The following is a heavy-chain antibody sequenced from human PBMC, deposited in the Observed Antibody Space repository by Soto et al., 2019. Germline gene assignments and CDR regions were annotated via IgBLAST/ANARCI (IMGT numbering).Heavy chain of an antibody. Sequence: EVQLLESGGGLVQPGGSLRLSCAASGFTFNNYSMAWVRKAPGKGLEWVSNIGGRGHTTYYADSVKGRFTVARDNSKRTHSLQMSGLRAEDTAVYDCVRGSASSDWRGGRFDHWGLGTLVTVSS. J-gene: IGHJ4*02. CDR1: GFTFNNYS. D-gene: IGHD6-19*01. V-gene: IGHV3-23*01. CDR2: IGGRGHTT. CDR3: VRGSASSDWRGGRFDH.